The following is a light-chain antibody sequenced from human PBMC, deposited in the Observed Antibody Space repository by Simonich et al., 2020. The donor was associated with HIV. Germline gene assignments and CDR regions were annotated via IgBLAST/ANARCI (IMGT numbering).Light chain of an antibody. CDR3: QQLNSYPPPFT. V-gene: IGKV1-9*01. CDR2: AAS. Sequence: IQLTQSPSFLSASVGERVTITCRASQGISSYLAWYQQKPGKAPKLLIYAASTLQSGVPARFSGSGSGTEFTLTISSLQPEDFATYYCQQLNSYPPPFTFGPGTKVDVK. J-gene: IGKJ3*01. CDR1: QGISSY.